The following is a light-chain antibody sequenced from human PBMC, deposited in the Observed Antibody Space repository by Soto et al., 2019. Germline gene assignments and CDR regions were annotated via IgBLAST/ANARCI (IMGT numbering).Light chain of an antibody. J-gene: IGKJ4*01. CDR2: DAS. CDR3: QKYNSAPLT. V-gene: IGKV1-5*01. CDR1: QTISTW. Sequence: GDRVTITCLSSQTISTWMAWYQQKPGKAPKLLVYDASTLQSGVASRFSGSGSGTDFTLTISSLQPEDVAAYYCQKYNSAPLTFGGGTKVDIK.